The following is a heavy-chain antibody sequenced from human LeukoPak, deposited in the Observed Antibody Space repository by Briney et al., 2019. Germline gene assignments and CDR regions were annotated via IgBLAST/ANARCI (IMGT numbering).Heavy chain of an antibody. CDR3: ASFGVVTPNTFG. CDR2: INPSGGST. Sequence: ASVKVSCKASGYTFTSYYMHWVRQAPGQGLEWMGIINPSGGSTSYAQKFQGRVTMTRDASTSTVYMELSSLRSEDTAVYYCASFGVVTPNTFGWGQGTLVTVSS. D-gene: IGHD3-3*01. V-gene: IGHV1-46*01. CDR1: GYTFTSYY. J-gene: IGHJ4*02.